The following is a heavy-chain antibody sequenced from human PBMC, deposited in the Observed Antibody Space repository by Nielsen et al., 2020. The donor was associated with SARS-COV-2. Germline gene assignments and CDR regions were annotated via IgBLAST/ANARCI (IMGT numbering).Heavy chain of an antibody. CDR2: IYSTGTNT. CDR1: GFAFNNYA. CDR3: AKARQTIWGNVGMDV. J-gene: IGHJ6*02. Sequence: GESLKISCAASGFAFNNYAMNWVRQAPGKGLEWVSVIYSTGTNTYYGDPVEGRFTITRDNSKNTLYLQMNSLRADDTAIYYCAKARQTIWGNVGMDVWGQGTTVTVSS. D-gene: IGHD3-16*01. V-gene: IGHV3-23*03.